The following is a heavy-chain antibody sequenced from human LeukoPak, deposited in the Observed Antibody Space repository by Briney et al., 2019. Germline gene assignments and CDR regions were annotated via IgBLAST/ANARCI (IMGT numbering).Heavy chain of an antibody. J-gene: IGHJ3*02. CDR1: GFTFSSYG. V-gene: IGHV3-30*02. D-gene: IGHD3-3*01. CDR3: AKSFWPPGKAAFDI. CDR2: IRYDGSNK. Sequence: GGSLRLSCAASGFTFSSYGMHWVRQAPGKGLEWVAFIRYDGSNKYYADSVKGRFTISRDNSKNTLYLQMNSLRVEDTAVYYCAKSFWPPGKAAFDIWGQGTMVTVSS.